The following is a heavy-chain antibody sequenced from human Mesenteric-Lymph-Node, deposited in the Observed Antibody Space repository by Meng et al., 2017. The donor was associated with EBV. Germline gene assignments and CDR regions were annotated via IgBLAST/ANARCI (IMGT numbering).Heavy chain of an antibody. CDR2: VNPYTGHT. J-gene: IGHJ4*02. Sequence: QVQLVQSGAGVQKPGSSVTVACKASGYSFPTYGIAWVRQAPGQGLEWMGWVNPYTGHTGSAQKFQGRVTLDTDTSTGTAYMELKRLTSDDTAVYYCARRHFSNYVSDFWGQGTLVTVSS. D-gene: IGHD4-11*01. CDR3: ARRHFSNYVSDF. V-gene: IGHV1-18*01. CDR1: GYSFPTYG.